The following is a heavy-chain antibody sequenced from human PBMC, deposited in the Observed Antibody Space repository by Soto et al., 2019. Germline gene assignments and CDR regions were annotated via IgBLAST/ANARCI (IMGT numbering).Heavy chain of an antibody. CDR1: GGSFSGYY. Sequence: SETLSLTCAVYGGSFSGYYWSWIRQPPGKGLEWIGEINHSGSTNYNPSLKSRVTISVDTSKNQFSLKLSSVTAADTAVYYCAVRPAAPCAAYVRGFDSWGQGTLVTVSS. J-gene: IGHJ4*02. CDR2: INHSGST. D-gene: IGHD3-10*02. CDR3: AVRPAAPCAAYVRGFDS. V-gene: IGHV4-34*01.